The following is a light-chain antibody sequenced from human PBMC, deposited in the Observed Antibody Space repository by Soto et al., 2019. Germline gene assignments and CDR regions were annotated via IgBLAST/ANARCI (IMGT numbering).Light chain of an antibody. V-gene: IGKV1-5*03. Sequence: DIPMTQSPSTLSASVGDRVTITCRASQSISSWLAWYQQKPGKAPKLLIYKASSLESGVPSRLSGSGSGTEFTLTISSLQPDDFATYYCQQYNSYSPGYTFGQGTKLEIK. J-gene: IGKJ2*01. CDR1: QSISSW. CDR3: QQYNSYSPGYT. CDR2: KAS.